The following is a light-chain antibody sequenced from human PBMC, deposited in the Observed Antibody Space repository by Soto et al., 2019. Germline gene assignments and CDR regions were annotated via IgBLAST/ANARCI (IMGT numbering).Light chain of an antibody. CDR1: QSISSL. V-gene: IGKV1-5*03. J-gene: IGKJ1*01. CDR3: QQYNSLWT. CDR2: KAS. Sequence: DIQMTQSPSTLSASVGDRVTITCRASQSISSLLAWYQQKPGKAPKLLIYKASGLQSGVPSRFSGSGSGTEFTLTISSLKPDDFETYYCQQYNSLWTFGQGTKVDIK.